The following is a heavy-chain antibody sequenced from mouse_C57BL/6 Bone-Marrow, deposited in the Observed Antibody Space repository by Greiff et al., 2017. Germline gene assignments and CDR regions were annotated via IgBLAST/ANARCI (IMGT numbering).Heavy chain of an antibody. CDR1: GYTFTDYE. CDR2: IDPETGGT. J-gene: IGHJ1*03. CDR3: TRNHYGSSSYWYFDV. V-gene: IGHV1-15*01. Sequence: QVQLQQSGAELVRPGASVTLSCKASGYTFTDYEMHWVKQTPVHGLEWIGAIDPETGGTAYNQKFKGKAILTADNSSSTAYMELRSLTSEDSAVYYCTRNHYGSSSYWYFDVWGTGTTVTVSS. D-gene: IGHD1-1*01.